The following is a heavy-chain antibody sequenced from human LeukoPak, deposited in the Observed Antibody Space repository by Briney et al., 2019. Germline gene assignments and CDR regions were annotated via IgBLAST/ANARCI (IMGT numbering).Heavy chain of an antibody. J-gene: IGHJ6*02. D-gene: IGHD3-10*01. V-gene: IGHV4-39*07. Sequence: SETLSLTCSVSGGSISTTNYYWGWIRQPPGKGLEWIGSIYYSGNTYYNSSLESRVTISVDTSRTQFSLKLNSVTAADTAVYYCARDRRRYYGSGSSDYYYYYGMDVWGQGTTVTVSS. CDR3: ARDRRRYYGSGSSDYYYYYGMDV. CDR1: GGSISTTNYY. CDR2: IYYSGNT.